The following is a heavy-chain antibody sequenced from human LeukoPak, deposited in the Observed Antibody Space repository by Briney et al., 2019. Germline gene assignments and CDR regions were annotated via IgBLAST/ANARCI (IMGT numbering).Heavy chain of an antibody. Sequence: GGSLRLSCAASGFTFSSYEMNWVPQAPGKGLEWVSYISSSGSTIYYADSVKGRYTISRDNAKNSLYLQMNSLRAEDTAVYYCARERNDFWSGYYTYYFDYWGQGTLVTVSS. CDR2: ISSSGSTI. V-gene: IGHV3-48*03. D-gene: IGHD3-3*01. CDR3: ARERNDFWSGYYTYYFDY. CDR1: GFTFSSYE. J-gene: IGHJ4*02.